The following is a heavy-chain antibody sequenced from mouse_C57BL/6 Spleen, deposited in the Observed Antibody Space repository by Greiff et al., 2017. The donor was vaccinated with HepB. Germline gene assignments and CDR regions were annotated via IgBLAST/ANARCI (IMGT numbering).Heavy chain of an antibody. CDR2: IYPGSGST. V-gene: IGHV1-55*01. CDR1: GYTFTSYW. Sequence: VQLQQPGAELVKPGASVKMSCKASGYTFTSYWITWVKQRPGQGLEWIGDIYPGSGSTNYNEKFKSKATLTVDTSSSTAYMQLSSLTSEDSAVYYCARSVIYDYDGVDYWGQGTTLTVSS. D-gene: IGHD2-4*01. J-gene: IGHJ2*01. CDR3: ARSVIYDYDGVDY.